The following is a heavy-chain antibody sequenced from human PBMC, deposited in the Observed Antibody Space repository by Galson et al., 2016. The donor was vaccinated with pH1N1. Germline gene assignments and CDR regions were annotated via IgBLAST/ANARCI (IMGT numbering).Heavy chain of an antibody. CDR1: GYSFTSQW. J-gene: IGHJ3*02. V-gene: IGHV5-51*03. D-gene: IGHD4-17*01. CDR3: ARQYDFGDYRGDAFDI. Sequence: QSGAEVKKPGESLKISCKASGYSFTSQWIAWVRQVPGKGLEWVGVVNPGGSTIRYSPPFQGQVTISSDKSINIAYMQWISLRASDTATYYCARQYDFGDYRGDAFDIWGQGTVVIFSS. CDR2: VNPGGSTI.